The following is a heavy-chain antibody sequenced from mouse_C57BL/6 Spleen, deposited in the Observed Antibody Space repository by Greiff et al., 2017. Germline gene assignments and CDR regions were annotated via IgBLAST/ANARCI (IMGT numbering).Heavy chain of an antibody. CDR3: AICGYDDGFAY. J-gene: IGHJ3*01. CDR1: GYTFTSYW. V-gene: IGHV1-74*01. CDR2: IHPSDSDT. D-gene: IGHD2-2*01. Sequence: QVQLQQPGAELVKPGASVKVSCKASGYTFTSYWMHWVKQRPGQGLEWIGRIHPSDSDTNYNQKFKGKATLTVDKSSSTADMQLSSLTSEDSAVYYCAICGYDDGFAYWGQGTLVTVSA.